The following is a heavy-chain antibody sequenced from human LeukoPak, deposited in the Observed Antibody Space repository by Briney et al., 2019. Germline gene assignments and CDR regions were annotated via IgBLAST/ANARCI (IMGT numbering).Heavy chain of an antibody. D-gene: IGHD3-10*01. CDR2: IYYSGSA. Sequence: PSETLSLTCTVSGGSISSYYWIWVRQPPGKGLEWIGYIYYSGSANYNPSLKSRVTISVDTSKSRFSLKLSSVTAADTAVYYCARAVWFGESIGGGFDFWGQGTLVTVSS. J-gene: IGHJ4*02. CDR3: ARAVWFGESIGGGFDF. CDR1: GGSISSYY. V-gene: IGHV4-59*01.